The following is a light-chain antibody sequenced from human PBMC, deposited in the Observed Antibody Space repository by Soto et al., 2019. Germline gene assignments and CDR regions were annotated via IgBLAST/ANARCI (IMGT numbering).Light chain of an antibody. Sequence: EIVLTQSPGTLSLSPGERATLSCKASQSIVSNYLAWYQRRPGQAPRLLIYGSSSRATDIPARFSGSGSGTDFPLTITRLESEDFAVYYSQQYGSSPPTFGHGTKVEFK. CDR1: QSIVSNY. CDR3: QQYGSSPPT. V-gene: IGKV3-20*01. CDR2: GSS. J-gene: IGKJ1*01.